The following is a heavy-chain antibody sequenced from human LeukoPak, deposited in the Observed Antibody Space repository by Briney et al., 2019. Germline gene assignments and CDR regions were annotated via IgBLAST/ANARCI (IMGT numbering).Heavy chain of an antibody. J-gene: IGHJ6*03. CDR3: ARGGYSYENYYYYYMDV. D-gene: IGHD5-18*01. CDR2: INPNSGGT. V-gene: IGHV1-2*02. CDR1: GYTFTGYY. Sequence: AASVKVSCKASGYTFTGYYMHWVRQAPGQGLEWMGWINPNSGGTNYAQKFQGRVTMTRDTSISTAYMELSSLRSEDTAVYYCARGGYSYENYYYYYMDVWGKGTTVTISS.